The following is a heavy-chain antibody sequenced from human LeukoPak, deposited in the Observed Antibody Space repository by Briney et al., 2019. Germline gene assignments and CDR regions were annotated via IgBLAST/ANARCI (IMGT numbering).Heavy chain of an antibody. CDR2: IYPGDSDT. CDR1: GYSFTSYW. V-gene: IGHV5-51*01. D-gene: IGHD6-13*01. CDR3: ARYSSSWTPYYYYGMDA. J-gene: IGHJ6*02. Sequence: GESLKISCKGSGYSFTSYWIGWVRQMPGKGLEWMGIIYPGDSDTRYSPSFQGQVTISADKSISTAYLQWSSLKASDTAMYYCARYSSSWTPYYYYGMDAWGQGTTVTVSS.